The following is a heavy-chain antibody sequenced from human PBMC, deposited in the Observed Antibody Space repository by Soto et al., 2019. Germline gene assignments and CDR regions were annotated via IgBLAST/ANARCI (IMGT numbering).Heavy chain of an antibody. CDR3: ARDHWFGELWGWFDP. V-gene: IGHV4-61*01. J-gene: IGHJ5*02. Sequence: SETLSLTCTVSGGSISSSIYYWSWIRQPPGKGLEWIGEIYHSGSTNYNPSLKSRVTISIDTSKNQFSLKLSSVTAADTAVYYCARDHWFGELWGWFDPWGQGTLVTVSS. CDR1: GGSISSSIYY. CDR2: IYHSGST. D-gene: IGHD3-10*01.